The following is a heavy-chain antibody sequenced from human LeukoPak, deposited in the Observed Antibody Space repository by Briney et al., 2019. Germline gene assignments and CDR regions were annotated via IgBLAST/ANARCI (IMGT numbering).Heavy chain of an antibody. Sequence: GGSLRLSCAASGFTFSSYWMHWVRQAPGKGLVWVSRINSDGSSTSYADSVKGRFTISRDNAKNTLYLQMNSLRAEDTAVYYCARGSPHYPEYYFDYWGQGTLVTVSS. J-gene: IGHJ4*02. CDR2: INSDGSST. V-gene: IGHV3-74*01. CDR3: ARGSPHYPEYYFDY. CDR1: GFTFSSYW. D-gene: IGHD1-26*01.